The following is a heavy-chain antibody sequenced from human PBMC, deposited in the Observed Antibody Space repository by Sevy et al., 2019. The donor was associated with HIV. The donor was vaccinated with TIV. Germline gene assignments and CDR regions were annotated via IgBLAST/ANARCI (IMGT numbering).Heavy chain of an antibody. V-gene: IGHV3-72*01. J-gene: IGHJ4*02. CDR2: TRDKVNSYTT. Sequence: GGSLRLSCAASGFTFSSYSMNWVRQAPGKGLEWVGRTRDKVNSYTTEYAASVKGRFTVSRDDSKNSLYLQMNSLKTEDTAVYYCARGMHYYDSSGYDCWGQRTLVTVSS. CDR3: ARGMHYYDSSGYDC. CDR1: GFTFSSYS. D-gene: IGHD3-22*01.